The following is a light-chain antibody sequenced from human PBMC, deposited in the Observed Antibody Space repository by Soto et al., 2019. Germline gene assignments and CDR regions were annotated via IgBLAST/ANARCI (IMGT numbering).Light chain of an antibody. Sequence: EIVLTHSPVTLSLSPGEGATLSCRASQTISSSYVAWYQQKSGQATRLLIYDASNSATGNPASFSGSGSGTDFTLTISSLEPEDFAVYCCQQGSNWPGTFGQGTRLEIK. CDR3: QQGSNWPGT. CDR1: QTISSSY. V-gene: IGKV3D-20*02. CDR2: DAS. J-gene: IGKJ5*01.